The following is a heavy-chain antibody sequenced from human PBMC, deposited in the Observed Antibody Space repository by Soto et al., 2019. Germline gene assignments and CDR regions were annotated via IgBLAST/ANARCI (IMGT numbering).Heavy chain of an antibody. CDR2: ISSDGHHQ. CDR1: GFTFNGYA. J-gene: IGHJ4*02. CDR3: SPGTYYPQGSALHADY. D-gene: IGHD3-10*01. V-gene: IGHV3-30*03. Sequence: GSLRRPCSTSGFTFNGYAMYWVRQAPGQGLEWVAIISSDGHHQFYLDNLRGRFTVSRDNSKNTLYLQMNSLRPEDTAVYYCSPGTYYPQGSALHADYWGPGTVVTVSS.